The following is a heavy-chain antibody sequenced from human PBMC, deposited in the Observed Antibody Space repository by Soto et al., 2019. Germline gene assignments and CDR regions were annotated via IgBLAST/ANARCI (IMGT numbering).Heavy chain of an antibody. CDR2: ISGSGDNT. D-gene: IGHD6-6*01. Sequence: GGSLRLSCAASGFSFDDYAMTWVRQAAGKGLEWVSAISGSGDNTYYADSVKGRFTISRDNSKNTLYLQLNSLRAEDTAVYYCMRSPWQLRKYYFDYWGQGTLVTVSS. CDR3: MRSPWQLRKYYFDY. J-gene: IGHJ4*02. CDR1: GFSFDDYA. V-gene: IGHV3-23*01.